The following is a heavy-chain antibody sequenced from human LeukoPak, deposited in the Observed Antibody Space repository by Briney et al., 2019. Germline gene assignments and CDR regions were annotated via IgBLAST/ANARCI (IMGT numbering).Heavy chain of an antibody. CDR2: ISSRGDSI. CDR3: ARADSSWYWGWFDP. J-gene: IGHJ5*02. V-gene: IGHV3-11*01. Sequence: LSLTCTVSGYSITSGYYWGWIRQPPGKGLEWISYISSRGDSIQYADSVKGRFTMSRDNAKNSVHLQMSSLRAEDTAVYYCARADSSWYWGWFDPWGQGILVTVSS. D-gene: IGHD6-13*01. CDR1: GYSITSGYY.